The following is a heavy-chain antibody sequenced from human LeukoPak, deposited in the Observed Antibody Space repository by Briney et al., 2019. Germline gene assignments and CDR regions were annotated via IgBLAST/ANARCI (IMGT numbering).Heavy chain of an antibody. J-gene: IGHJ6*03. V-gene: IGHV1-2*02. Sequence: GASVKVSCKASGYTFTSYGISWVRQAPGQGLEWMGWINPNSGGTNYAQKFQGRVTMTRDTSISTAYMELSRLRSDDTAVYYCASAPARVALGWESYYYYMDVWGKGTTVTVSS. CDR2: INPNSGGT. CDR3: ASAPARVALGWESYYYYMDV. CDR1: GYTFTSYG. D-gene: IGHD1-26*01.